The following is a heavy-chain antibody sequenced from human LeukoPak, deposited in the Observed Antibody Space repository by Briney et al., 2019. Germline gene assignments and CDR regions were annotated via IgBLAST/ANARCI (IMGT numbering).Heavy chain of an antibody. D-gene: IGHD2-15*01. Sequence: GGSLRLSCAASGFTFSSYSMNWVRQAPGKGLEWVSYISGSGSVIYYADSVKGRFTISRDNAKNSFHLQMDSLRAEDTAVYYCARDPATLVVVGATRAFDIWGQGTMVTVSS. J-gene: IGHJ3*02. V-gene: IGHV3-21*01. CDR1: GFTFSSYS. CDR3: ARDPATLVVVGATRAFDI. CDR2: ISGSGSVI.